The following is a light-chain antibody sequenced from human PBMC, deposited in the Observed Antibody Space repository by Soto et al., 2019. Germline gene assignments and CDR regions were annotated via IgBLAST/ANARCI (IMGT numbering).Light chain of an antibody. Sequence: DTHMTQSPSTLSSSLGDRVTITFRASQSISSWLAWYQQKPGKAPNLLIYAASSLHSGVPSRFSGSGSGTEFTLTISSLQPDDFATYYCQQYNSYWTFGQGTKVDIK. CDR1: QSISSW. V-gene: IGKV1-5*01. CDR3: QQYNSYWT. CDR2: AAS. J-gene: IGKJ1*01.